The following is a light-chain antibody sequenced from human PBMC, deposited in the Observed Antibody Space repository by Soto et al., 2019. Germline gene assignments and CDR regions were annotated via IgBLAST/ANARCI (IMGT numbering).Light chain of an antibody. CDR1: KLGDKY. J-gene: IGLJ2*01. CDR3: QAWDSSTPVV. Sequence: SYELTLPPSVSVSPGQTASITCSGDKLGDKYACWYQQKPGQSPVLVIYQDSKRPSGIPERFSGSKSGNTATLTISGTQAMDEADYYCQAWDSSTPVVFGGGTKLTVL. CDR2: QDS. V-gene: IGLV3-1*01.